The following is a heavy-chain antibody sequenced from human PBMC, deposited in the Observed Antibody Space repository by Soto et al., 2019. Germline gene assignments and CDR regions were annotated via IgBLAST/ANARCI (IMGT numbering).Heavy chain of an antibody. CDR2: IYSGGST. J-gene: IGHJ5*02. CDR3: AREVGHGWFDP. V-gene: IGHV3-53*04. Sequence: EVQLVESGGGLVQPGGSLRLSCAASGFTVSSNYMSWVRQAPGKGLEWVSVIYSGGSTYYADSVKGRFTISRHNSKNTLYLPMNSLRAEDTAVYYRAREVGHGWFDPWGQGTLVTVSS. CDR1: GFTVSSNY.